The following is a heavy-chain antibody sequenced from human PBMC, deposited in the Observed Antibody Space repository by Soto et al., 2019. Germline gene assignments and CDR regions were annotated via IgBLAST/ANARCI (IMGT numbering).Heavy chain of an antibody. CDR1: GFTFSSYG. V-gene: IGHV3-33*01. CDR3: ARVRGTGTTEDYYYYGMDV. D-gene: IGHD1-1*01. Sequence: QVQMVESGGGVVQPGRSLRLSCAASGFTFSSYGMHWVSQAPGKGLEWVAVIWYDGSNKYYADSVKGRFTISRDNSKNTLYLQMNSLRAEDTAVYYCARVRGTGTTEDYYYYGMDVWGQGTTVTVSS. CDR2: IWYDGSNK. J-gene: IGHJ6*02.